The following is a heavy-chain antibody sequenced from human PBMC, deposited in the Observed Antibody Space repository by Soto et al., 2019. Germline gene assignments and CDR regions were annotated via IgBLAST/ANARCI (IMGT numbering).Heavy chain of an antibody. J-gene: IGHJ4*02. D-gene: IGHD3-16*01. Sequence: QVQLQQWGAGLLKPSETLSLTCAVYGGSFSGSYWSWIRQPPGKGLEWIGEINDSGSTNYNPSIKSRVTISIDTSKSQFSLKLSSVTAADTAMYYCARITVSRWDWGQGTLVTVSS. CDR1: GGSFSGSY. CDR2: INDSGST. V-gene: IGHV4-34*01. CDR3: ARITVSRWD.